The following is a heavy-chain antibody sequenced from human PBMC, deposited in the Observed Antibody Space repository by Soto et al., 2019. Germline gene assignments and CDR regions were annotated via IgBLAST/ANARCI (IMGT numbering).Heavy chain of an antibody. D-gene: IGHD3-22*01. J-gene: IGHJ4*02. CDR3: ATKWSLPNYYFDN. V-gene: IGHV4-39*01. CDR2: LYYSGST. Sequence: SETLSLTCTVSGGSISSSSDYWGWIRQPPGKGLEWIGSLYYSGSTYYNPSLKSRVTISVDTSKNQFSLKLNSVTAADTAVYYCATKWSLPNYYFDNWGQGALVT. CDR1: GGSISSSSDY.